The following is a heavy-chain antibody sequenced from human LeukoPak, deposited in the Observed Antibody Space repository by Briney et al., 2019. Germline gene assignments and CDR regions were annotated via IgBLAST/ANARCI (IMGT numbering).Heavy chain of an antibody. V-gene: IGHV3-48*01. CDR3: ARLRYYAVDV. Sequence: PGGSLRLPCAASGFTFSSYAMHWVRQAPGKGLEWVSYISSGSSSRYYADSVKGRFTISRDNAKNSLYLQMNSLRAEDTAVYFCARLRYYAVDVWGQGTTVIVSS. CDR1: GFTFSSYA. CDR2: ISSGSSSR. J-gene: IGHJ6*02.